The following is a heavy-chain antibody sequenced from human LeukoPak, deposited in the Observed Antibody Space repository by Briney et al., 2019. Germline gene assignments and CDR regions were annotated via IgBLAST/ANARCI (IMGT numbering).Heavy chain of an antibody. Sequence: PGGSLRLSCAASGFTFSNYAMSWVRQAPGEGLEWVSGIRGSGAGTYYADSVKGRFTISRDNSKNTLYLQMNSLSAEDTAVYYCARDVLTGVFDYWGQGTLVTVSS. J-gene: IGHJ4*02. V-gene: IGHV3-23*01. D-gene: IGHD3-9*01. CDR1: GFTFSNYA. CDR2: IRGSGAGT. CDR3: ARDVLTGVFDY.